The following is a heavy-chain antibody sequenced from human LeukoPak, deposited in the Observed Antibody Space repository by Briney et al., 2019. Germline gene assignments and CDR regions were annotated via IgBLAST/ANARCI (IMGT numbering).Heavy chain of an antibody. V-gene: IGHV4-4*02. Sequence: SETLSLTCAVSGGSISSNNWWSWVRQPPGKGLEWIGEIYHSGSTNYNPSLKSRVTISVDKSKNQLSLKLSSVTAADTAVYYCARFDCRSTSCYLGYYYMDVWGKGTTVTVS. D-gene: IGHD2-2*01. CDR1: GGSISSNNW. CDR2: IYHSGST. CDR3: ARFDCRSTSCYLGYYYMDV. J-gene: IGHJ6*03.